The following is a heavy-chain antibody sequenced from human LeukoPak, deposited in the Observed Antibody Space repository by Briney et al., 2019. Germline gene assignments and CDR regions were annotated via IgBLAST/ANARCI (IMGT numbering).Heavy chain of an antibody. Sequence: GGSLRLSCAASGFTFSSYGMHWVRQAPGKGLEWVAFIRYDGSNKYYADSVKGRFTISRDNSKNTLYLQMNSLRSDDTAVYYCARESPNWFDPWGQGTLVTVSS. CDR2: IRYDGSNK. J-gene: IGHJ5*02. CDR1: GFTFSSYG. V-gene: IGHV3-30*02. CDR3: ARESPNWFDP.